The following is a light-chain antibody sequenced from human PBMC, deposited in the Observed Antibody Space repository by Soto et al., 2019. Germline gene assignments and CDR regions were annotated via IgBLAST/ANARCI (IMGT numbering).Light chain of an antibody. CDR1: QRTSGW. Sequence: DIQMTQSPSILSASVGDRVTITCRASQRTSGWLAWYQQKTGKAPKLLIYKASSLESGVPSRFSGSGSGTKFTLTIASLQPDDFATYYCQQYETFSGTFGPGTKVDIK. V-gene: IGKV1-5*03. J-gene: IGKJ1*01. CDR2: KAS. CDR3: QQYETFSGT.